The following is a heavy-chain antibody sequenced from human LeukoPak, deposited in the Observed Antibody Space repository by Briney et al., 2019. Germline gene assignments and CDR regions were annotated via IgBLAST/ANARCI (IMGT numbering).Heavy chain of an antibody. V-gene: IGHV3-23*01. J-gene: IGHJ4*02. CDR3: AKEGHTAMANPLDY. Sequence: GGSLRLSCAASGFTFSSYGMSWVRQAPGKGLEWVSAISTGGGSTYYADSVKGRFTISRDNSKNTLYLQMNSLRAEDTAVYYCAKEGHTAMANPLDYWGQGTLVTVSS. CDR2: ISTGGGST. D-gene: IGHD5-18*01. CDR1: GFTFSSYG.